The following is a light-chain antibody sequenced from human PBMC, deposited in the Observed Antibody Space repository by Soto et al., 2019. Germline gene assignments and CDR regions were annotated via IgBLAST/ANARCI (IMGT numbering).Light chain of an antibody. CDR1: QSVSSSF. J-gene: IGKJ2*01. Sequence: EIVLTQSPGTLSLSPGESATLPCRASQSVSSSFLAWYQQKPGQAPRLLIYGASNMATGIPDRFSGGGSGTGINLTISRRKPDDIALYYCQQYGSSMGPDTFGRGTKLEIK. CDR2: GAS. V-gene: IGKV3-20*01. CDR3: QQYGSSMGPDT.